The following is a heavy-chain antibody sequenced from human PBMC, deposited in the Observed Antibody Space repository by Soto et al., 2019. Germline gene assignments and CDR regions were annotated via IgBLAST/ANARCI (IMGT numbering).Heavy chain of an antibody. CDR3: ARDSGSYPYYYGMDV. Sequence: GASVKASCKASGGTFSSYAISWVRQAPGQGLEWMGGIIPIFGTANYAQKFQGRVTITADESTSTAYMELSSLRSEDTAVYYCARDSGSYPYYYGMDVWGQGTTVTVSS. CDR2: IIPIFGTA. D-gene: IGHD1-26*01. J-gene: IGHJ6*02. V-gene: IGHV1-69*13. CDR1: GGTFSSYA.